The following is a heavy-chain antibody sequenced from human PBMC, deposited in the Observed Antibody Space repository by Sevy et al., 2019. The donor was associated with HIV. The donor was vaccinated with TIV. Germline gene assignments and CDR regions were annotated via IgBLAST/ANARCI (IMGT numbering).Heavy chain of an antibody. CDR3: ARGGEDTAPFDY. CDR1: GFTFSSNG. Sequence: GGSLRLSCAASGFTFSSNGIHWVRQAPGKGLEWVAVIWYDGSNKYYADSVKGRFTISRDNSKNTLYLQMNSLRAEDTAVYYCARGGEDTAPFDYWGQGTLVTVSS. V-gene: IGHV3-33*01. CDR2: IWYDGSNK. J-gene: IGHJ4*02. D-gene: IGHD5-18*01.